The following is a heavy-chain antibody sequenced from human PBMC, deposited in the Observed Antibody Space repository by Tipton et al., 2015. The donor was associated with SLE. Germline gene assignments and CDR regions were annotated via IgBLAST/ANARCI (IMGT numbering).Heavy chain of an antibody. CDR2: IDPSDPDT. D-gene: IGHD5-18*01. V-gene: IGHV5-51*03. CDR1: GYSFTNSW. CDR3: ARRWIQRVWDY. J-gene: IGHJ4*02. Sequence: VQLVQSGAEVKKPEEALQISCKTSGYSFTNSWIVWFRHMPGKGLECMGMIDPSDPDTRYNPSFQGQVSMSIDRSTTTAYLQWRSLNASDHAVYLCARRWIQRVWDYWGPGTLVTVSS.